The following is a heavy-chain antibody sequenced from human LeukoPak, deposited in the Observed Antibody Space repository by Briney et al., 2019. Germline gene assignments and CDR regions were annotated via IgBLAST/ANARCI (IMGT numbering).Heavy chain of an antibody. V-gene: IGHV3-23*01. D-gene: IGHD3-3*01. CDR2: SSGSGGST. Sequence: PGGSLRLSCAASGFTFSSYAMSWVRQAPGKGLEWVSASSGSGGSTYYADSVKGRFTISRDNSKNTLYLQMNSLRAEDTAVYYCAGAPGPFGVVITADYWGQGTLVTVSS. J-gene: IGHJ4*02. CDR3: AGAPGPFGVVITADY. CDR1: GFTFSSYA.